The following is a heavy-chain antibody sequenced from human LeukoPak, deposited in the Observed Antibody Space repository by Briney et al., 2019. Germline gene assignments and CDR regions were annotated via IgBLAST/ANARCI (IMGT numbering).Heavy chain of an antibody. J-gene: IGHJ4*02. CDR3: AAAYYYYDSRPFDY. CDR1: GFTFTSSA. Sequence: SVEVSCKASGFTFTSSAMQWVRQARGQRLEWIGWIVVGSGNTNYAQKFQERVTITRDMSTSTAYMELSSLRSEDTAVYYCAAAYYYYDSRPFDYWGQGTLVTVSS. CDR2: IVVGSGNT. D-gene: IGHD3-22*01. V-gene: IGHV1-58*02.